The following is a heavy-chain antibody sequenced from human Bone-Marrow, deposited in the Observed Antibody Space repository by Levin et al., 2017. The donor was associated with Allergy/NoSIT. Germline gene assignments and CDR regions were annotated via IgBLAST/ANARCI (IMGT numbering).Heavy chain of an antibody. V-gene: IGHV3-30*18. CDR2: ISYDGSNT. Sequence: GGSLRLSCAASGFIFSNYAMHWVRQAPGKGLEGVAVISYDGSNTYYGDSVKGRFTISRDNSKSALYLVMNSLRAEDTALYYCAKDGSSGYEDYFANGMDVWGQGTTVTVSS. CDR3: AKDGSSGYEDYFANGMDV. D-gene: IGHD3-22*01. CDR1: GFIFSNYA. J-gene: IGHJ6*02.